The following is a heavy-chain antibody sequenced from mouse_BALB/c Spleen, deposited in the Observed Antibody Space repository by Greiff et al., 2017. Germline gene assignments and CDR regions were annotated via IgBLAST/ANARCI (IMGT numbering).Heavy chain of an antibody. CDR2: ISDGGSYT. J-gene: IGHJ3*01. D-gene: IGHD2-3*01. CDR3: AREGWWFAY. V-gene: IGHV5-4*02. CDR1: GFTFSDYY. Sequence: EVQRVESGGGLVKPGGSLKLSCAASGFTFSDYYMYWVRQTPEKRLEWVATISDGGSYTYYPDSVKGRFTISRDNAKNNLYLQMSSLKSEDTAMYYCAREGWWFAYWGQGTLVTVSA.